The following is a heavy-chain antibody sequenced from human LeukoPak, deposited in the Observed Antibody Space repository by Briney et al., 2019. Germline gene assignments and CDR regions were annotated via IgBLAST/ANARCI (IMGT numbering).Heavy chain of an antibody. CDR1: GFTFRDYY. CDR2: MTGSGHRI. CDR3: ARDPGLYSNGWEYYFDS. J-gene: IGHJ4*02. Sequence: GGSLRLSCAASGFTFRDYYMSWIRQAPGKGPGWVAYMTGSGHRIYYADSVKGRFTISRDNTQNSLYLQMNSLRAEDTAVYYCARDPGLYSNGWEYYFDSWGQGTLVTVSS. D-gene: IGHD6-19*01. V-gene: IGHV3-11*01.